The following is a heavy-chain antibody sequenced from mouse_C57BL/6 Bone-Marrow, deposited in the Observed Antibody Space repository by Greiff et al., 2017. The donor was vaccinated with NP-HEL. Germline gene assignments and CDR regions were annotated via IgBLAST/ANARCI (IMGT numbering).Heavy chain of an antibody. Sequence: VQLQQPGAELVMPGASVKLSCKASGYTFTSYWMHWVKQRPGQGLEWIGEIDPSASYTNYNQKFKGKSTLTVDKSSSTAYMQLSSLTSEDSAVYYCARSYYGSSVWFAYWGQGTLVTVSA. CDR1: GYTFTSYW. CDR2: IDPSASYT. CDR3: ARSYYGSSVWFAY. D-gene: IGHD1-1*01. V-gene: IGHV1-69*01. J-gene: IGHJ3*01.